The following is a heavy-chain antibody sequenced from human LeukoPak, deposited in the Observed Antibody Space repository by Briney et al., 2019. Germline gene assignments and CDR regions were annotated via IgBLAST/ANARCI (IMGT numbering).Heavy chain of an antibody. J-gene: IGHJ4*02. Sequence: ASVKVSCKASGYTFTSYDINWVRQATGQGLEWMGWMNPDSGNTGYAQKFEGRVTMTRNTSISTAYMELSSLRSEDTAVYYCARAGGYCGRISCPYYFDYWGQGSLVAVSS. CDR3: ARAGGYCGRISCPYYFDY. CDR1: GYTFTSYD. V-gene: IGHV1-8*01. D-gene: IGHD2-15*01. CDR2: MNPDSGNT.